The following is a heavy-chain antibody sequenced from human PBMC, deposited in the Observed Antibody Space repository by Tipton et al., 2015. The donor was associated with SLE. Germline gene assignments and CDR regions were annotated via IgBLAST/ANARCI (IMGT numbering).Heavy chain of an antibody. Sequence: RSLRLSCAASGFTFSSYAMHWVRQAPGKGLEWVAVISYDGSNKYYADSVKGRFTISRDNAKNSLYLQMNSLRAEDTAVYYCARVQQQLGDYWGQGTLVTVSS. D-gene: IGHD6-13*01. CDR1: GFTFSSYA. V-gene: IGHV3-30-3*01. CDR3: ARVQQQLGDY. CDR2: ISYDGSNK. J-gene: IGHJ4*02.